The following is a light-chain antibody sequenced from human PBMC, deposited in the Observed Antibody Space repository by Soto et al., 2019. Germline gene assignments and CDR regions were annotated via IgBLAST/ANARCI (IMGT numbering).Light chain of an antibody. Sequence: QTVVTQSPSASASLGASVKLTCTLSSGHSSYAIAWHQQQPEKGPRYLMKLNSDGSHSKGDGIPDRFSGSSSGAERYLTISSLPSEDEADYYCQTWGTGIQVFGGGTKLTVL. CDR3: QTWGTGIQV. CDR1: SGHSSYA. CDR2: LNSDGSH. V-gene: IGLV4-69*01. J-gene: IGLJ2*01.